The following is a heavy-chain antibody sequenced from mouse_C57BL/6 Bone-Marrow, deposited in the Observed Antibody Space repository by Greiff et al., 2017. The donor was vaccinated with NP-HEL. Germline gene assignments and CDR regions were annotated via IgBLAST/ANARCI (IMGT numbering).Heavy chain of an antibody. CDR3: ARRNYYGSSYVAMDY. J-gene: IGHJ4*01. CDR1: GFSLSTSGMG. CDR2: IYWDDDK. D-gene: IGHD1-1*01. V-gene: IGHV8-12*01. Sequence: QVPLKVSGPGILQSSQTLSLSCSFSGFSLSTSGMGVSWIRQPSGKGLVWLAHIYWDDDKRYNPSLKSRLTISKDTSRNQVYLKITSVDTADTATYYCARRNYYGSSYVAMDYWGQGTSVTVSS.